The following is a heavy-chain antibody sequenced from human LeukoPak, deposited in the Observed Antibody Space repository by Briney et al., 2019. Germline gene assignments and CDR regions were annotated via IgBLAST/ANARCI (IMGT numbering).Heavy chain of an antibody. CDR3: ARELISGDWTWDI. J-gene: IGHJ3*02. D-gene: IGHD2-21*02. Sequence: ASVKVSCKASGYTFTSYSLNWVRQAPGQGLEWMGIINPSGGTTNYAQKFQGRITMTRGTSTSTVYMELSSLRSEDTAVYYCARELISGDWTWDIWGQGTMVTVSS. CDR2: INPSGGTT. V-gene: IGHV1-46*01. CDR1: GYTFTSYS.